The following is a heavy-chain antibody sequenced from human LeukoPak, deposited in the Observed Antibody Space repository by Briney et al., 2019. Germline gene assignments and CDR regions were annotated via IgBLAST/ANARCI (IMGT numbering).Heavy chain of an antibody. CDR3: ARNYYDSSGYYLGHAFDI. CDR1: GYTFTGYY. J-gene: IGHJ3*02. V-gene: IGHV1-2*02. Sequence: GASVKVSCKASGYTFTGYYMHWVRQAPGQGLEWMGWINPNSGGTNYAQKFQGRVTMTRDTSISTAYMELSRLRSDDTAVYYCARNYYDSSGYYLGHAFDIWGQGTMVTVSS. CDR2: INPNSGGT. D-gene: IGHD3-22*01.